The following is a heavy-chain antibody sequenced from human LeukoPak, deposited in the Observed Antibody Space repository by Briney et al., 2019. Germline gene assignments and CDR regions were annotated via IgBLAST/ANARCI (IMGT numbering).Heavy chain of an antibody. D-gene: IGHD5-24*01. V-gene: IGHV3-48*01. CDR2: ISSSSSTI. Sequence: GGSLRLSCAASGFTFSSYSMNWVRQAPGNGLEWVSYISSSSSTIYYADSVKGRFTISRDNAKNSLYLQMNSLRAEDTAVYYCARGPKMAPFDYWGQGTLVTVSS. J-gene: IGHJ4*02. CDR1: GFTFSSYS. CDR3: ARGPKMAPFDY.